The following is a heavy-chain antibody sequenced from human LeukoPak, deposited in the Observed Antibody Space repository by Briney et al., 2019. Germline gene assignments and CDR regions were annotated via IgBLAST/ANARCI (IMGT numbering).Heavy chain of an antibody. V-gene: IGHV3-23*01. CDR2: ISGSGGST. J-gene: IGHJ5*02. CDR1: GFTFSSYA. Sequence: GGSLRLSCAASGFTFSSYAISWVRQAPGKGLEWVSAISGSGGSTYYADSVKGRFTISRDNSKNTLYLQMNSLRAEDTAVYYCAKDEVFGVVIPHNWFDPWGQGTLVTVSS. D-gene: IGHD3-3*01. CDR3: AKDEVFGVVIPHNWFDP.